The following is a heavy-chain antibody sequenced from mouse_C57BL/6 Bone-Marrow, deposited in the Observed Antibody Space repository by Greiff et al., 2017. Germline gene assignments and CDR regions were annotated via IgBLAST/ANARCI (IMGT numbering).Heavy chain of an antibody. J-gene: IGHJ4*01. CDR3: ARGSGTLYYAMDY. Sequence: QVQLQQSGPELVKPGASVKISCKASGYAFSSSWMNWVKQRPGKGLEWIGRIYPGDGDTNYNGKFKGKATLTADKSSSTAYMQLSSLTSEDSAVYFCARGSGTLYYAMDYWGQETSVTVSS. V-gene: IGHV1-82*01. D-gene: IGHD3-2*02. CDR1: GYAFSSSW. CDR2: IYPGDGDT.